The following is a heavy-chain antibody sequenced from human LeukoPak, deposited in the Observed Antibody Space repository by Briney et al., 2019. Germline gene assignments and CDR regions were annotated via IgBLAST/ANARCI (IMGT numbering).Heavy chain of an antibody. CDR3: ARDSRRLVTDY. CDR2: MNPNSGNT. CDR1: GYTFTSYD. J-gene: IGHJ4*02. D-gene: IGHD3-9*01. V-gene: IGHV1-8*01. Sequence: ASVKVSCKASGYTFTSYDINWVRQATGQGLEWMGWMNPNSGNTGYAQKFQGRVTMTRNTSISTAYMELRSLRSDDTAVYYCARDSRRLVTDYWGQGTLVTVSS.